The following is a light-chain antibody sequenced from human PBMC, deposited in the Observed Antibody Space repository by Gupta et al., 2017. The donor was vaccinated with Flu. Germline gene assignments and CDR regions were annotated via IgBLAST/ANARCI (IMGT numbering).Light chain of an antibody. CDR1: NIATKS. CDR2: DDT. V-gene: IGLV3-21*02. J-gene: IGLJ3*02. CDR3: QLWAEGGGHWLFGGGTWV. Sequence: VLTQSPPVSLAPRRTARSPCGGDNIATKSVHWYQLNSGQAPVLVVFDDTGRPSGIPERLSGSKSENTATLIISRVEAGEEADYFGQLWAEGGGHWLFGGGTWVFGGGTKLTVL.